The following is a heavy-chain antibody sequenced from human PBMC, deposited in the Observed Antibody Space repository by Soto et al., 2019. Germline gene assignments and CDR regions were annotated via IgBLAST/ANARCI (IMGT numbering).Heavy chain of an antibody. CDR3: AASTFQSGVSGYFHLDH. Sequence: QVHLVQSGTEVKKPGSSVKVSCKTSEYTFSNQAISWVRQAPGQGLEWMGGIIPLFDSASYAQRSHDRVTITADKFTITVYMELRSLTSEDTAVYYCAASTFQSGVSGYFHLDHWGHGTLVTVSS. V-gene: IGHV1-69*06. D-gene: IGHD3-3*01. CDR1: EYTFSNQA. J-gene: IGHJ4*01. CDR2: IIPLFDSA.